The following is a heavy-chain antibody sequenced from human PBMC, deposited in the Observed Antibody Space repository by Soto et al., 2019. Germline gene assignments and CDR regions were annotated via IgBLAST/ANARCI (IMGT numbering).Heavy chain of an antibody. CDR1: GGSINSYW. Sequence: SETLSLTCSVSGGSINSYWWSWIRQPAGKGLEWIGRVYSSGTTDYNPSLNSRATLSVETSKNQFSLKLSSVTAEDTAVYYCAREMRALADFDYWGQGTLVTVSS. J-gene: IGHJ4*02. CDR3: AREMRALADFDY. V-gene: IGHV4-4*07. CDR2: VYSSGTT.